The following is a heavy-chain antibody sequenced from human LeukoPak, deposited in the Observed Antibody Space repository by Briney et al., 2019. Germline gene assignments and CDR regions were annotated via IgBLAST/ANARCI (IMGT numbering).Heavy chain of an antibody. CDR1: GGTFSSYA. Sequence: SVKVSCRASGGTFSSYAISWVRQAPGQGLEWMGGIIPIFGTANYAQKFQGRVTITTDESTSTAYMELSSLRSEDTAVYYCAVMGANNPPFDYWGQGTLVTVSS. V-gene: IGHV1-69*05. CDR2: IIPIFGTA. J-gene: IGHJ4*02. CDR3: AVMGANNPPFDY. D-gene: IGHD1-26*01.